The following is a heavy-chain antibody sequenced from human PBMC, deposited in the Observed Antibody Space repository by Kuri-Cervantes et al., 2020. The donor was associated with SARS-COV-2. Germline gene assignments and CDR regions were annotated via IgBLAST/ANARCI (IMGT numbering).Heavy chain of an antibody. CDR3: ARGQNYDILTGYYNVRDYYYMDV. Sequence: SQTLSLTCAVYGGSFSDYYWSWVRQPPGKGLEWIGEINHSGNTNYDPSLKSRVTISVDTSKNQFSLKLSSVTAADTAVYYCARGQNYDILTGYYNVRDYYYMDVWGKGTTVTVSS. CDR1: GGSFSDYY. J-gene: IGHJ6*03. V-gene: IGHV4-34*01. D-gene: IGHD3-9*01. CDR2: INHSGNT.